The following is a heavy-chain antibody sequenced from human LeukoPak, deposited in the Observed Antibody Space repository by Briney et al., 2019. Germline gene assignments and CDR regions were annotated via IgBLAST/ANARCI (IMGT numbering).Heavy chain of an antibody. D-gene: IGHD2-15*01. J-gene: IGHJ6*03. CDR1: GYTFTGYY. CDR3: ARGVVAATFYYYMDV. Sequence: EASVKVSCKASGYTFTGYYIQWVRQAPGQGLEWMGWSNPGGTNYAQKFQGRVTMTRDSSISTAYMELSSLRSDDTAVYYCARGVVAATFYYYMDVWGKGTTVTVSS. CDR2: SNPGGT. V-gene: IGHV1-2*02.